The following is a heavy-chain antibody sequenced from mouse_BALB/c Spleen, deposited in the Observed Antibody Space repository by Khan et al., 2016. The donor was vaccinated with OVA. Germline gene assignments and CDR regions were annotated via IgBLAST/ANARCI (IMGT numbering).Heavy chain of an antibody. CDR3: ARQNYDGYALDY. CDR1: DYSITSNYA. CDR2: LRYSGGT. V-gene: IGHV3-2*02. J-gene: IGHJ4*01. D-gene: IGHD2-4*01. Sequence: EVQLQESGPGLVKPSQSLSLTCPVTDYSITSNYAWSWIRQFPGNKLEWLGYLRYSGGTSYNPSLKSRTPVTRDTSDNQLFMQLNSETTEDTATYYCARQNYDGYALDYWGQGTSVTVSS.